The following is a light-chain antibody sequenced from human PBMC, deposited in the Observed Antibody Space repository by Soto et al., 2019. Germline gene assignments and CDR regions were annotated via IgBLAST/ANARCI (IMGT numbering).Light chain of an antibody. CDR2: GAS. CDR1: QSISSV. CDR3: QHYLNDPLT. Sequence: QITLSLYSMSASVGDRVTITCRASQSISSVLAWYQQKPGTAPKVLISGASNLHGGVPSRFSGSGSRTDFTLTITHLQSEDFATYYCQHYLNDPLTFGQGTRLEIK. V-gene: IGKV1D-13*01. J-gene: IGKJ5*01.